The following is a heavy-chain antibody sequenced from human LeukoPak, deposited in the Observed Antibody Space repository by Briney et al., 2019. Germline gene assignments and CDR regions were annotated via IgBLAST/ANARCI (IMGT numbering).Heavy chain of an antibody. CDR1: GGSISSTSGY. CDR2: IFYDGST. D-gene: IGHD2/OR15-2a*01. CDR3: AGERVYFDSSGYPSAASN. Sequence: SETLSLTCSVSGGSISSTSGYWGWIRQPPGKGLEWIGNIFYDGSTYYNPSLKGRVTISVDASKSHFSLKVNSVTAADTAVYFCAGERVYFDSSGYPSAASNWGQGTLVTVSS. J-gene: IGHJ4*02. V-gene: IGHV4-39*07.